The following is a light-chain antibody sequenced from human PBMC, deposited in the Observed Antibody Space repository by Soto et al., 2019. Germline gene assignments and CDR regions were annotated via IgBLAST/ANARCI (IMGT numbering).Light chain of an antibody. J-gene: IGLJ1*01. V-gene: IGLV1-40*01. CDR3: QANDANVGAYV. Sequence: QSVLTQPPSVSGAPAQRVTISSTRTSSNIGAGYDVHWYQQLPGTAPKLLLYGNSNRPSGVPDRFSGSKSGTSASLAIPRLQADGEADYYCQANDANVGAYVFATGTQVTVL. CDR2: GNS. CDR1: SSNIGAGYD.